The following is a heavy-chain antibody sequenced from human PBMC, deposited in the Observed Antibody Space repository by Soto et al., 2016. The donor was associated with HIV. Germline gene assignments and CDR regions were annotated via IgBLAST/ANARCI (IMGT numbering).Heavy chain of an antibody. CDR1: GETFTNYD. V-gene: IGHV1-69*13. J-gene: IGHJ6*03. CDR3: ARECGSSCLGSYMDV. Sequence: QVQLVQSGAEVKRPGSSVKVSCKTSGETFTNYDVSWVRQAPGQGFEWMGGIVPFFRTANYAQKFQGRVTITADESTSTAYMELSGLRYEDTAVYYCARECGSSCLGSYMDVWGKGTTVTVSS. D-gene: IGHD6-13*01. CDR2: IVPFFRTA.